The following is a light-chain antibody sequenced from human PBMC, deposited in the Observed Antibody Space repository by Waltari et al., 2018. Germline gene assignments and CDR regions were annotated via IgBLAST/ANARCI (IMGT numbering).Light chain of an antibody. Sequence: QSAPTQPPSVSGSPGQSVTISCTGSNNDIGHYNYVAWYQQHPGKAPKLLIFGVSNRPLGVSTRFSASRSGNTASLTISGLQAEDEADYYCSSYTPSTTWVFGGGTRLTVL. J-gene: IGLJ3*02. CDR1: NNDIGHYNY. V-gene: IGLV2-14*03. CDR2: GVS. CDR3: SSYTPSTTWV.